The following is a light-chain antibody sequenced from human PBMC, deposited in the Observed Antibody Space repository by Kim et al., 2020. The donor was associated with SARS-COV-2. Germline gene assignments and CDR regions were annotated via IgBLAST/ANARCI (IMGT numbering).Light chain of an antibody. CDR3: QVWDSSSDRLYV. V-gene: IGLV3-21*04. CDR1: NIGSKS. Sequence: PGKTARITCGGNNIGSKSVHWYQQKPGQAPVLVIYYDSDRPSGIPERFSGSNSGNTATLTISRVEAGDEADYYCQVWDSSSDRLYVFGTGTRSPS. J-gene: IGLJ1*01. CDR2: YDS.